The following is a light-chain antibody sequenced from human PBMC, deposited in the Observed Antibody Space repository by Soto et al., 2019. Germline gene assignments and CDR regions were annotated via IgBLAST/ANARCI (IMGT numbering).Light chain of an antibody. CDR3: SSYAGANRV. J-gene: IGLJ1*01. Sequence: QSALTQPPSAPGSPGQSVTISCTGTSSDVGANNYVSWYQQHPGKAPKLMIYEVTKRPSGVPDRFSGSKSGNTASLTVSGLQAEDEADYYCSSYAGANRVFGTGTK. CDR1: SSDVGANNY. CDR2: EVT. V-gene: IGLV2-8*01.